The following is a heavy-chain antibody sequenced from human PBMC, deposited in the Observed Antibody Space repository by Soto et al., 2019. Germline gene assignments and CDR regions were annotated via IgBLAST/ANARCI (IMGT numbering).Heavy chain of an antibody. Sequence: SETLSLTCTVSGGSISTYYWSWIRQPPGGTLEWIGYIYASGATTYNPSLESRVTMSVDMPNNEFSLELTSLTAADTAVYYCARSHSFDGSIYHYYFVFWGQGALVTVCS. CDR3: ARSHSFDGSIYHYYFVF. V-gene: IGHV4-59*01. J-gene: IGHJ4*02. D-gene: IGHD3-10*01. CDR2: IYASGAT. CDR1: GGSISTYY.